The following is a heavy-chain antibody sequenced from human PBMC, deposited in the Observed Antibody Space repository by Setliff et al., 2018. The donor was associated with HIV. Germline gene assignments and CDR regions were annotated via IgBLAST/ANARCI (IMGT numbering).Heavy chain of an antibody. CDR2: IKQDGSEI. CDR3: ANLWELGA. V-gene: IGHV3-7*03. CDR1: EFAFSNYW. D-gene: IGHD3-16*01. J-gene: IGHJ5*02. Sequence: GGSLRLSCAASEFAFSNYWMSWVRQAPGKGLEWVATIKQDGSEIYYMDSVKGRFTISRDNARTSLFLEMRSLRDEDTAVYLCANLWELGAWGQGTLVTVSS.